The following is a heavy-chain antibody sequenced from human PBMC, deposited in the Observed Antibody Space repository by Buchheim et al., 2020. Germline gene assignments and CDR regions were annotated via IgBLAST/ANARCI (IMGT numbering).Heavy chain of an antibody. J-gene: IGHJ6*02. V-gene: IGHV3-30*18. CDR2: ISYDGSKK. CDR1: GFSFRDYG. CDR3: TKAFYYGSGDYYSRMGYFFGMDV. D-gene: IGHD3-10*01. Sequence: QVQVVESGGGVVQPGGSPRLSCGASGFSFRDYGMHWVRQAPGKGLEWVAVISYDGSKKYYGDSVKGRFTIPRDNSKNMVFFQMNSLRVEDTAVYYCTKAFYYGSGDYYSRMGYFFGMDVWGPGTT.